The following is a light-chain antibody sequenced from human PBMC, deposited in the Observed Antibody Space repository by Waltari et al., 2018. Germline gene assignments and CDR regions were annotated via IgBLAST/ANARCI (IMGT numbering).Light chain of an antibody. CDR1: SLRSQY. V-gene: IGLV3-19*01. CDR2: GKN. Sequence: SSELTQDPAVSVALGQTVRITSQGDSLRSQYASCYHHKPGQAPVLVIYGKNNRPSGIPDRFSGSSSGNTASLTITGAQAEDEADYYCNSRDSSGDWVFGGGTKLTVL. J-gene: IGLJ3*02. CDR3: NSRDSSGDWV.